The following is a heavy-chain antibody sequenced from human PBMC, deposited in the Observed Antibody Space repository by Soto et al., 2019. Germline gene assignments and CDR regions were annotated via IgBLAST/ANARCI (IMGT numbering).Heavy chain of an antibody. V-gene: IGHV1-18*01. CDR3: ARDMGSDDLWSGYPHPYGLDV. Sequence: ASLKVSCKASGYTFTSSGISWVRQAPGQGLEWLGWISTDNGNTNYAQHLQGRVSLTTDTSTSTAYMDLRSLRSDDTAVYYCARDMGSDDLWSGYPHPYGLDVWGQGTTVTVSS. CDR2: ISTDNGNT. J-gene: IGHJ6*02. D-gene: IGHD3-3*01. CDR1: GYTFTSSG.